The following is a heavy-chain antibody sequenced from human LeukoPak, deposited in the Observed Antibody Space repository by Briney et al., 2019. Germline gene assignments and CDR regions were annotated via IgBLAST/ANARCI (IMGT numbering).Heavy chain of an antibody. CDR2: ISYDGSNK. Sequence: GGSLRLSCAASGFTFSSYGMHWVRQAPGKGLEWVAVISYDGSNKYYADSVKGRFAISRDNSKNTLYLQMNSLRAEDTAVYYCAKVVQYSSSRYGSYYYGMDVWGKGTTVTVSS. CDR1: GFTFSSYG. CDR3: AKVVQYSSSRYGSYYYGMDV. V-gene: IGHV3-30*18. J-gene: IGHJ6*04. D-gene: IGHD6-13*01.